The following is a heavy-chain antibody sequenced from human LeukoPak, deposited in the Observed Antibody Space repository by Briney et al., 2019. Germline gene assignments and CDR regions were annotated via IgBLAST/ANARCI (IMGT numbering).Heavy chain of an antibody. CDR3: AKGAYYYDSSAFDY. V-gene: IGHV3-30*18. J-gene: IGHJ4*02. Sequence: GGSLRLSCAASGFTFSSYGMHWVRQAPGKGLEWVAVISYDGSNKYYADSAKGRFTISRDNSKNTLYLQMNSLRAEDTAVYYCAKGAYYYDSSAFDYWGQGTLVTVSS. CDR2: ISYDGSNK. D-gene: IGHD3-22*01. CDR1: GFTFSSYG.